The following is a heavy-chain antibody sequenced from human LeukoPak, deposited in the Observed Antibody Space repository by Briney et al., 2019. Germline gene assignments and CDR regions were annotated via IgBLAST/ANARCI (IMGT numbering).Heavy chain of an antibody. D-gene: IGHD6-13*01. J-gene: IGHJ4*02. CDR3: ASLRNPGYNSSWTPFDY. CDR1: GGSIGTTSYY. CDR2: IYYSGNT. V-gene: IGHV4-39*01. Sequence: SETLSLTCTVSGGSIGTTSYYWGWIRQPPGKGLEWIGNIYYSGNTYYNPSLKDRVTISVDTSNNQFSLRLSSVTAADTAVYYCASLRNPGYNSSWTPFDYWGQGSLLTISS.